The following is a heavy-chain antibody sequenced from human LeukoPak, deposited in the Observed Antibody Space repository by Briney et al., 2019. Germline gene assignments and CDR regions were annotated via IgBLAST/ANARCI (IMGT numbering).Heavy chain of an antibody. D-gene: IGHD6-19*01. J-gene: IGHJ4*02. Sequence: ASVKVSCKVSGYTLTELSVHLVRQAPGKGLEWMGGFDPEDGETIYAQKFQGRVTMTEDTSTDTAYMELSSLRSEDTAVYYCATVAVAGTYYFDYWGQGTLVTVSS. V-gene: IGHV1-24*01. CDR3: ATVAVAGTYYFDY. CDR2: FDPEDGET. CDR1: GYTLTELS.